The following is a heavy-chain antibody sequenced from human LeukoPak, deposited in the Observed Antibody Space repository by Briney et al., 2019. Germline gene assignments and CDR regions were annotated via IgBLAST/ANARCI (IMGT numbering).Heavy chain of an antibody. Sequence: ASVKVSCKASGYTFTSYAMHWVRQAPGQRLEWMGWINAGNGNTKYSQKFQGRVTITRDTSASTAYMELSSLRSEDTAVYYCARDQDIVVVVAATRGGFDPWGQGTLVTVSS. CDR3: ARDQDIVVVVAATRGGFDP. CDR1: GYTFTSYA. V-gene: IGHV1-3*01. J-gene: IGHJ5*02. CDR2: INAGNGNT. D-gene: IGHD2-15*01.